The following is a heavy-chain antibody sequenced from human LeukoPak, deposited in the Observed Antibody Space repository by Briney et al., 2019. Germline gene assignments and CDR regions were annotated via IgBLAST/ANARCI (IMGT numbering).Heavy chain of an antibody. V-gene: IGHV1-8*01. Sequence: ASVKVSCKTSGYTFTNLDINWLRQAPGQGLEWMGWMSPNSGDTGYAQKFQGRVSMTRDTSISTAYMELSSLRSEDTAVYYCTTLWDSSSWYRTDVWGQGTTVTVSS. CDR1: GYTFTNLD. CDR3: TTLWDSSSWYRTDV. J-gene: IGHJ6*02. CDR2: MSPNSGDT. D-gene: IGHD6-13*01.